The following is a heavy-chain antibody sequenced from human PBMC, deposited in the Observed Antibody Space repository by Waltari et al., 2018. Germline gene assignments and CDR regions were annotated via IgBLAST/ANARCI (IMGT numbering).Heavy chain of an antibody. CDR3: ARDAVVAATPPYWYFDL. CDR2: IYSGGIST. V-gene: IGHV3-23*03. J-gene: IGHJ2*01. CDR1: GSTFSNYA. D-gene: IGHD2-15*01. Sequence: QLLESGGVLVQPGGSLRLSCEASGSTFSNYAMSWVRQAPGKGLEWVTVIYSGGISTYYADSVKGRFTVYRDTSKNTLYLQMNSLRVEDTAVYYCARDAVVAATPPYWYFDLWGRGTLVTVSP.